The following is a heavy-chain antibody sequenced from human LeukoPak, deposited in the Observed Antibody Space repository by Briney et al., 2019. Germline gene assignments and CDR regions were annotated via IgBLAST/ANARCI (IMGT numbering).Heavy chain of an antibody. Sequence: GGSLRLSCAASGFPFSTYAMSWVRQAPGKGLQWVSLISGSGDGAHYADSVKGRFTISRDNSKNTVYLQMTNLRAEDTAVYYCAKGYIQLWWFDYWGQGTLVTVSS. V-gene: IGHV3-23*01. CDR2: ISGSGDGA. J-gene: IGHJ4*02. CDR3: AKGYIQLWWFDY. D-gene: IGHD2-21*01. CDR1: GFPFSTYA.